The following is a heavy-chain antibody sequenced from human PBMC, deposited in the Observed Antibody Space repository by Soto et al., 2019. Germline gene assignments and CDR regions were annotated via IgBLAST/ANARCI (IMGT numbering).Heavy chain of an antibody. CDR2: ISWNSGSF. CDR1: GFTFEDYA. Sequence: LRLSCAASGFTFEDYAMHWVRQGPGKGLEWVSGISWNSGSFAYADSVEGRFTISRHNIKKSLYLQMNSLRTEDTAVYYCAKAVSGFYYGMDVWGQGTTVTVSS. D-gene: IGHD3-3*01. CDR3: AKAVSGFYYGMDV. V-gene: IGHV3-9*01. J-gene: IGHJ6*02.